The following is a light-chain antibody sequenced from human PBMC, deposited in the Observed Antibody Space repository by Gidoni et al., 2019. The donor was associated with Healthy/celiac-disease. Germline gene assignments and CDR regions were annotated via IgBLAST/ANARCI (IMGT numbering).Light chain of an antibody. CDR3: QQYNSYRWT. J-gene: IGKJ1*01. Sequence: DIQMTQSPSTLSASVGDRVTITCRASQSISSWLAWYQQKPGKAPKLLIYTASSLESGVPSRFSGSGSWTEFTLTISSLHPDDFATYYCQQYNSYRWTFGQGTKVEIK. V-gene: IGKV1-5*03. CDR1: QSISSW. CDR2: TAS.